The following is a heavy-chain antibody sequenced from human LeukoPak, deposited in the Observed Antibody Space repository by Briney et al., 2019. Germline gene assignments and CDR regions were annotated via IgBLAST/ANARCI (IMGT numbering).Heavy chain of an antibody. V-gene: IGHV4-31*03. J-gene: IGHJ2*01. Sequence: PSETLSLTCTVSGGSISSGGYYWSWIRQHPGKGLEWIGYIYYSGSTYYNPSLKSRVTISVDTSKNQFSLRLSSVTAVDTAVYYCARGGGGYSWYFDLWGRGTLVTVSS. CDR2: IYYSGST. CDR3: ARGGGGYSWYFDL. CDR1: GGSISSGGYY. D-gene: IGHD5-12*01.